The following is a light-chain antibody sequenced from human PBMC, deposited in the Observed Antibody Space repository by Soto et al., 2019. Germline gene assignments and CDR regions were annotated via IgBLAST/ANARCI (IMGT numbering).Light chain of an antibody. CDR3: QQANSFPMT. V-gene: IGKV1-12*01. J-gene: IGKJ5*01. CDR2: SAT. Sequence: IQMTQSPSSVSASVGDRVTITCRAGPNIGKYLAWYQQKPGKAPSLLIHSATILQGGVPSRFNGSGSGTELTLTINSLQPEDSATYYCQQANSFPMTFGQGTRLEIK. CDR1: PNIGKY.